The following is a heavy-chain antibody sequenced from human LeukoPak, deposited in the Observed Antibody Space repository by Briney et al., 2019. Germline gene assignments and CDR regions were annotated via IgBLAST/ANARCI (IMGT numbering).Heavy chain of an antibody. D-gene: IGHD5-18*01. CDR1: GFTFSSYA. CDR3: ASGYSYGPIDY. CDR2: ISYDGSNK. Sequence: PGGSLRLSCAASGFTFSSYAMHWVRQAPGKGLEWVAVISYDGSNKYYADSVKGRFTISRDNSKNTLYLQMNSLRAEDTAVYYCASGYSYGPIDYWGQGTLVTVSS. V-gene: IGHV3-30-3*01. J-gene: IGHJ4*02.